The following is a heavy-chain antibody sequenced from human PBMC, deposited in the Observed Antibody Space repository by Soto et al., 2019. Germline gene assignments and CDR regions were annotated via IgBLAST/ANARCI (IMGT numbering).Heavy chain of an antibody. J-gene: IGHJ6*02. CDR2: IWHDGGNK. V-gene: IGHV3-33*01. CDR1: GFTFSRYG. D-gene: IGHD3-3*01. CDR3: AATYYGFWNVYPYGMDV. Sequence: GGTLRLSCAASGFTFSRYGMHWVRQDPGKGLEWVAVIWHDGGNKYYADSVKGRFTISRDNSKNTLHLQMNSLRAEDTAGYYCAATYYGFWNVYPYGMDVWDQGTTVTVAS.